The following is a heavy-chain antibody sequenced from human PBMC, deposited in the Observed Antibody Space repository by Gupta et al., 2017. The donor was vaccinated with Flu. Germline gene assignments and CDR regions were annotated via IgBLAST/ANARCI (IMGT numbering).Heavy chain of an antibody. D-gene: IGHD1-1*01. Sequence: QVQLVQSGAEVKKPGSSVKVSCEASGGTFDTHTIHWVRQAPGQGLEWVGRAIPILSMANFAQKFQGRVMITANRAMNTAYMELRSLRSEDTAVYYCATSYGSGNSPFDNWGQGTLVTVAS. CDR1: GGTFDTHT. V-gene: IGHV1-69*02. CDR2: AIPILSMA. CDR3: ATSYGSGNSPFDN. J-gene: IGHJ4*02.